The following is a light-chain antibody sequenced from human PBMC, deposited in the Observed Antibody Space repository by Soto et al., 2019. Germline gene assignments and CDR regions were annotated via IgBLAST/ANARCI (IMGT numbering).Light chain of an antibody. Sequence: QSALTQPASVPGSPGQSITISCTGTSSDVGGYNYVSWYQHHPGKAPKLLIHDVTNRPSGVSNRFSGSKSGDTASLTISGLQAEDEAHYFCCSYTASNTLLFGGGTQLTVL. CDR3: CSYTASNTLL. CDR1: SSDVGGYNY. V-gene: IGLV2-14*03. CDR2: DVT. J-gene: IGLJ3*02.